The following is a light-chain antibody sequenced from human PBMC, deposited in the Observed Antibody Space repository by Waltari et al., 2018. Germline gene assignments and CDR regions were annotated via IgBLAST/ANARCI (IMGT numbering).Light chain of an antibody. Sequence: QSALTPPASVSGSPGQSTTISCTGTSSDVVGYNYVSWYQQHPGKAPKLMIYDVSKRPSGVSNRFSGSKSGNTASLTISGLQAEDEADYYCSSYTSSSTVVFGGGTKLTVL. V-gene: IGLV2-14*01. CDR2: DVS. J-gene: IGLJ2*01. CDR3: SSYTSSSTVV. CDR1: SSDVVGYNY.